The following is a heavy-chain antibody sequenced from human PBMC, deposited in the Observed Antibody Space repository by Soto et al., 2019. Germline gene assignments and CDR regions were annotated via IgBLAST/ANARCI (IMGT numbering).Heavy chain of an antibody. CDR3: ARDPHPLGKEGLSAGYFDL. CDR1: GYTFTGYY. V-gene: IGHV1-2*04. CDR2: INPNSGGT. Sequence: ASVKVSCKASGYTFTGYYMHWVRQAPGQGLEWMGWINPNSGGTNYAQKFQGWVTMTRDTSISTAYMELSRLRSDDTAVYYCARDPHPLGKEGLSAGYFDLWGRGTLVTVSS. D-gene: IGHD7-27*01. J-gene: IGHJ2*01.